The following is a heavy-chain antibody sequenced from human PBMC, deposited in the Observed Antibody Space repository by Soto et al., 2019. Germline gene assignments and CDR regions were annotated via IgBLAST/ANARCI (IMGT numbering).Heavy chain of an antibody. V-gene: IGHV4-31*03. J-gene: IGHJ5*02. CDR1: GGSVNSVNSY. CDR2: VFYTGPS. D-gene: IGHD2-8*02. Sequence: QVQLQESGPGLVQPSQTLSLTCTVSGGSVNSVNSYWSWIRQHPGRGLEWIGHVFYTGPSYYNPSLKSRVSISLDTSKNQVSLKLDSVTAADTAVYFCARDHTHCTGDMCYFADNWFDPWGQGTLVTVSP. CDR3: ARDHTHCTGDMCYFADNWFDP.